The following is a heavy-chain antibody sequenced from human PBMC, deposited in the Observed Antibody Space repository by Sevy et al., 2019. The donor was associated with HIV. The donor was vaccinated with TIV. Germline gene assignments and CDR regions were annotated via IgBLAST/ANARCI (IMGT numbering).Heavy chain of an antibody. CDR3: ASLYYYDSSGYPFDY. CDR2: FDPEDGET. J-gene: IGHJ4*02. Sequence: ASVKVSCKVSGYTLTELSMHWVRQAPGKGLEWMGGFDPEDGETIYAQKLQGRVTMTADTSTDTAYMELSSLRSEDTAVYYCASLYYYDSSGYPFDYWGQGTLVTVSS. D-gene: IGHD3-22*01. CDR1: GYTLTELS. V-gene: IGHV1-24*01.